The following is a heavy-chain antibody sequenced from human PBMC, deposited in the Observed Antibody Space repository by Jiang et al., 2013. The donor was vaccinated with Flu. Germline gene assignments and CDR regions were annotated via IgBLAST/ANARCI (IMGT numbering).Heavy chain of an antibody. CDR2: ISYDRSDI. CDR1: GFTFSSYG. D-gene: IGHD3-16*01. J-gene: IGHJ4*02. CDR3: VREYETYSFDY. V-gene: IGHV3-30*03. Sequence: SCAASGFTFSSYGMHWVRQAPGKGLEWVSFISYDRSDIYYADSVKGRFTISRDNFKSTLFLQMNSLRAEDTAVYFCVREYETYSFDYWGQGTLVTVSS.